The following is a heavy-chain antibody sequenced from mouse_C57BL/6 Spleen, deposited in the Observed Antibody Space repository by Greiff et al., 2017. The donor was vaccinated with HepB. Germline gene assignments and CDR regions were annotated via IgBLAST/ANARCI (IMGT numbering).Heavy chain of an antibody. Sequence: VKLMESGAELVRPGASVKLSCKASGYTFTDYYINWVKQRPGQGLEWIARIYPGSGNTYYNEKFKGKATLTAEKSSSTAYMQLSSLTSEDSAVYFCASGLAWFAYWGQGTLVTVSA. V-gene: IGHV1-76*01. CDR2: IYPGSGNT. CDR1: GYTFTDYY. J-gene: IGHJ3*01. CDR3: ASGLAWFAY. D-gene: IGHD3-2*02.